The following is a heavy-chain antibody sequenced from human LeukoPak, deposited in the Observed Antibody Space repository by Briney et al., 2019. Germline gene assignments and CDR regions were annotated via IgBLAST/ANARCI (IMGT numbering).Heavy chain of an antibody. CDR2: IYPGDSDT. CDR3: ARQKGYCSSTSCSYFDT. J-gene: IGHJ4*02. CDR1: GYSFTSYW. D-gene: IGHD2-2*01. Sequence: GESLKISCKGSGYSFTSYWIGWVRQMPGKGLEWMGIIYPGDSDTRYSPSFQGQVTISADKSISTAYLQWSSLKASDTAMYYCARQKGYCSSTSCSYFDTGAREPWSPSPQ. V-gene: IGHV5-51*01.